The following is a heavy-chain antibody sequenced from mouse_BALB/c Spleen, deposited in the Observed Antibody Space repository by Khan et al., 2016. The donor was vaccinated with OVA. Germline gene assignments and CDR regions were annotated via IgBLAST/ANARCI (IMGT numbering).Heavy chain of an antibody. CDR2: IDTYTGEP. J-gene: IGHJ4*01. CDR3: ARVLGLRPYYYATDY. D-gene: IGHD2-2*01. Sequence: QIQLVQSGPELKKPGETVKISCKASGYTFTNYGMNWVKQAPGKDLKWMGWIDTYTGEPTYADDFKGRFAFSLETSATTAYLQINNLKNEDTATYVCARVLGLRPYYYATDYWGQGTSVTVSS. CDR1: GYTFTNYG. V-gene: IGHV9-3-1*01.